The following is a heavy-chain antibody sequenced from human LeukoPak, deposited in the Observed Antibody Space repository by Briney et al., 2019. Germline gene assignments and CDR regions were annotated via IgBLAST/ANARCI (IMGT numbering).Heavy chain of an antibody. D-gene: IGHD6-13*01. CDR1: GFTFSSYE. CDR2: ISSSGSTI. V-gene: IGHV3-48*03. J-gene: IGHJ6*02. Sequence: GGSLRLSCAASGFTFSSYEMNWVRQAPGKGLEWVSYISSSGSTIYYADSVKGRFTISRDNAKNSLYLQMNSLRAEDTTVYYRARSSSWYYYYGMDVWGQGTTVTVSS. CDR3: ARSSSWYYYYGMDV.